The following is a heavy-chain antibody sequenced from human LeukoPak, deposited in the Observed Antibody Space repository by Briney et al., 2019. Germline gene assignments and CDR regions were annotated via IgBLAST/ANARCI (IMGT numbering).Heavy chain of an antibody. CDR1: DFTFDFYW. D-gene: IGHD2-15*01. CDR3: GRVSESLVDGGVSWSFDN. CDR2: IKQDGSEK. V-gene: IGHV3-7*03. Sequence: GGSLRLSCVASDFTFDFYWMTWVRQAPGKGLEWVANIKQDGSEKYYVDSVKGRFTISRDNAKNSLYLQMNSLRAEDTAVYYCGRVSESLVDGGVSWSFDNWGQGTLVTVSS. J-gene: IGHJ4*02.